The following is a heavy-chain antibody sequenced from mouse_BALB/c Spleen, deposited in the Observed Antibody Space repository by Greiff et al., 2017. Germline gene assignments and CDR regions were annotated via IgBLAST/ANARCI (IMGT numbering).Heavy chain of an antibody. CDR2: IWRGGST. CDR3: AKTTPTVVATDAMDY. CDR1: GFSLTSYG. J-gene: IGHJ4*01. Sequence: VKLQESGPSLVQPSQSLSITCTVSGFSLTSYGVHWVRQSPGKGLEWLGVIWRGGSTDYNAAFMSRLSITKDNSKSQVFFKMNSLQADDTAIYYCAKTTPTVVATDAMDYWGQGTSVTVSS. V-gene: IGHV2-5-1*01. D-gene: IGHD1-1*01.